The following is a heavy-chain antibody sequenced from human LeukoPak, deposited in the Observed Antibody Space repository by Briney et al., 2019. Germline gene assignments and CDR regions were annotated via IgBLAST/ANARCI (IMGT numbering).Heavy chain of an antibody. J-gene: IGHJ4*02. CDR1: GFTFSSYW. CDR3: ARDHDFWSGYYAFDY. CDR2: IKQDGSEK. V-gene: IGHV3-7*01. D-gene: IGHD3-3*01. Sequence: GGSLRPSCAASGFTFSSYWMSWVRQAPGKGLEWVANIKQDGSEKYYVDSVKGRFTISRDNAKNSLYLQMNSLRAEDTAVYYCARDHDFWSGYYAFDYWGQGTLVTVSS.